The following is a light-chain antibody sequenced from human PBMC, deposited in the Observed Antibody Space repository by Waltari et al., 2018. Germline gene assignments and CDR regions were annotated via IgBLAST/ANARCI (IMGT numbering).Light chain of an antibody. CDR2: DAS. V-gene: IGKV3-20*01. J-gene: IGKJ1*01. CDR1: QGVGKY. Sequence: EIVLTQSPGTLSLSPGERATLSCRASQGVGKYLAWYQQRPGQAPRLLLYDASIRATGIPDRFSGSGSGTDFSLTISRLEPEDFAVYYCQKYDFLPATFGQGTTVEIK. CDR3: QKYDFLPAT.